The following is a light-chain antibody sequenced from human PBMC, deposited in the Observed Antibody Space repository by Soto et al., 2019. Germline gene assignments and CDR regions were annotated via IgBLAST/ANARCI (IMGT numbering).Light chain of an antibody. J-gene: IGLJ2*01. CDR1: SGDVGAYEY. V-gene: IGLV2-14*01. CDR2: EVS. CDR3: SSYGGSNNLV. Sequence: QSALTQPASVSGSPGQSITISCTGTSGDVGAYEYVSWYQHHPGKAPKLIIYEVSNRPSGVSNRFSGSKSGNTASLTISGLQAEDEADYYCSSYGGSNNLVFGGGTKLTVL.